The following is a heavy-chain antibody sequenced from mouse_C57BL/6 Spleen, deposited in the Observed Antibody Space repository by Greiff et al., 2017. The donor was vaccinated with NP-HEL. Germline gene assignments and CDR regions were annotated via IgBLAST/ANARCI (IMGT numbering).Heavy chain of an antibody. V-gene: IGHV5-17*01. D-gene: IGHD1-1*01. CDR3: ARNLLLRNYYAMDY. CDR1: GFTFSDYG. Sequence: EVHLVESGGGLVKPGGSLKLSCAASGFTFSDYGMHWVRQAPEKGLEWVAYISSGSSTIYYADTVKGRFTISRDNAKNTLFLQMTSLRSEDTAKYYCARNLLLRNYYAMDYWGQGTSVTVSS. J-gene: IGHJ4*01. CDR2: ISSGSSTI.